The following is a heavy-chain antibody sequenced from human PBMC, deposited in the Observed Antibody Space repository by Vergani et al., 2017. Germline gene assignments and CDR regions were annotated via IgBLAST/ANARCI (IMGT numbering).Heavy chain of an antibody. D-gene: IGHD3-10*01. J-gene: IGHJ4*02. V-gene: IGHV4-31*03. Sequence: QVQLQESGPGLVKPSQTLSLTCTVSGGSISTGGYYWSLLRQHPGKGLEWIGYIYYSGSTYYNPSLKSRVTISVDTSKNQFSLKLSSVTAADTAVYYCAREGYGSGIDYWGQGTLVTVSS. CDR1: GGSISTGGYY. CDR2: IYYSGST. CDR3: AREGYGSGIDY.